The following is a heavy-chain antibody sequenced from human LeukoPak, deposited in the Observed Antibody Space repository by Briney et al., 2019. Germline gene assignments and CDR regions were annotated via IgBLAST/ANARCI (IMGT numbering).Heavy chain of an antibody. J-gene: IGHJ6*02. CDR3: TRDVIGYCSSTSCYNPERRCYYYGMDV. CDR1: GFTFGGYA. V-gene: IGHV3-49*04. CDR2: IRSKAYGGTT. D-gene: IGHD2-2*02. Sequence: GGSLRLTCTASGFTFGGYAMSWVRRAPGKGLEWVGFIRSKAYGGTTEYAASVKGRFTISRDDSKSIAYLQMNSLKTEDTAVYYCTRDVIGYCSSTSCYNPERRCYYYGMDVWGQGTTVTVSS.